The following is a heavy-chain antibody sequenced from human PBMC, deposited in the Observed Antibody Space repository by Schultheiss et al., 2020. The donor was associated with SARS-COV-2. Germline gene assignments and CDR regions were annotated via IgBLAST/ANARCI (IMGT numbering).Heavy chain of an antibody. Sequence: GSLRLSCAASGFTFSCSGMHWVRQAPGTGLEWVALISHDGTNKYYADSVKGRFTISRDNSMDTLYLQMNSLRAEDTAVYYCARDQFAGIVPGGYGMDVWGQGTTVTVSS. CDR1: GFTFSCSG. V-gene: IGHV3-30*03. CDR2: ISHDGTNK. D-gene: IGHD1-26*01. CDR3: ARDQFAGIVPGGYGMDV. J-gene: IGHJ6*02.